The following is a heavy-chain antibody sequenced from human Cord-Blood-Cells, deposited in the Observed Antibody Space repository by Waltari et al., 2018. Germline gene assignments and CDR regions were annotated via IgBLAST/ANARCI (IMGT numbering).Heavy chain of an antibody. CDR3: ARKGYSGYGGHDAFDI. D-gene: IGHD5-12*01. CDR1: GYTFTRYD. V-gene: IGHV1-8*01. Sequence: QVKLVQSGAEVKKPGASVKVSCKASGYTFTRYDINWVRQATGQGLEWMGWMNPNSGNTGYAQKFQGRVTMTRNTSISTAYMELSSLRSEDTAVYYCARKGYSGYGGHDAFDIWGQGTMVTVSS. J-gene: IGHJ3*02. CDR2: MNPNSGNT.